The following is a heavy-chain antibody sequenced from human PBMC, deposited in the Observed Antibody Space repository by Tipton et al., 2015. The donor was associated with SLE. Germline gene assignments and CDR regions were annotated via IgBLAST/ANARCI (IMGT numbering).Heavy chain of an antibody. Sequence: SLRLSCAASGFTFSDYYMNWVRQAPGKGLEWVAVISHDGSNKYYADSVKGRFTISRDNSKNTLYLQMNSLRAEDTAVYYCARSLDQTAFDIWGQGTMVTVSS. D-gene: IGHD2-2*01. CDR3: ARSLDQTAFDI. V-gene: IGHV3-30*03. J-gene: IGHJ3*02. CDR1: GFTFSDYY. CDR2: ISHDGSNK.